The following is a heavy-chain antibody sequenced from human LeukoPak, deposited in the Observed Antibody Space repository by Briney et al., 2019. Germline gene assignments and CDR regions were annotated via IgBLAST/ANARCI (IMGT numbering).Heavy chain of an antibody. CDR1: GGSISSYY. D-gene: IGHD3-22*01. V-gene: IGHV4-59*01. CDR3: ARTSYDSSGYYYY. CDR2: IYYSGST. J-gene: IGHJ4*02. Sequence: SETLSLTCTVSGGSISSYYWSWIRQPPGKGLEWIGYIYYSGSTNYNPSLKSRVTISVDTSKNQFSLKLSSVTAADTAVYYCARTSYDSSGYYYYWGQGTLVTVSS.